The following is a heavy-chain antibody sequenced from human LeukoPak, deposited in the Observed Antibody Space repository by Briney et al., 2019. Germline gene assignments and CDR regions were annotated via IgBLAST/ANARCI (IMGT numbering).Heavy chain of an antibody. CDR3: ARDGYSRTAFYYYYYGMDV. CDR2: ISSSSSYI. J-gene: IGHJ6*02. CDR1: GFTFRNYG. Sequence: GGSLRLSCAASGFTFRNYGMHWVRQAPGKGLEWVSSISSSSSYIYYADSVKGRFTISRDNAKNSLYLQMNSLRAEDTAVYYCARDGYSRTAFYYYYYGMDVWGQGTTVTVSS. D-gene: IGHD6-13*01. V-gene: IGHV3-21*01.